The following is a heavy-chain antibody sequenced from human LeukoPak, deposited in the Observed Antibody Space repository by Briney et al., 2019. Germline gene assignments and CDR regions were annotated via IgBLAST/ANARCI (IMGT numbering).Heavy chain of an antibody. CDR2: IYYSGST. Sequence: SETLSLTCTVSGGSISGYYWSWLRQPPGKGLECIGYIYYSGSTNYNPSLKSRVTISVDTSRNQFSLKLTSVTAADTAVYYCAKVSDRDSSGYYWGFEYWGQGTLVTVSS. D-gene: IGHD3-22*01. CDR1: GGSISGYY. CDR3: AKVSDRDSSGYYWGFEY. J-gene: IGHJ4*02. V-gene: IGHV4-59*08.